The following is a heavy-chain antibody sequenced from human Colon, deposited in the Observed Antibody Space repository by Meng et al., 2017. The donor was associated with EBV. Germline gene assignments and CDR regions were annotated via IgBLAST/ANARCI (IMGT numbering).Heavy chain of an antibody. CDR2: IYHNGQT. CDR3: ARDGGVTHIP. Sequence: QEPGAGLVKPSGTLSLTCAVSGTSISISNWWSWIRQSPGEGLEWIGAIYHNGQTNYNPSLKSRVSMSVDESKNEFSLNLKSVTAADTAVYYCARDGGVTHIPWGQGVLVTVSS. D-gene: IGHD2-8*02. J-gene: IGHJ5*02. CDR1: GTSISISNW. V-gene: IGHV4-4*02.